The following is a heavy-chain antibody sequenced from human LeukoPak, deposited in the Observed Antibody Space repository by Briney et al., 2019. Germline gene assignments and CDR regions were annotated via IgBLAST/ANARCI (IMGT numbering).Heavy chain of an antibody. D-gene: IGHD5-18*01. Sequence: ASVKVSCKTSGYTFTNHDINWVRQASGQGLEWMGWMNPKSGNTGYLQKFQGRVTMTRDTSMSTAFMELSSLTSEDTAVYYCARGVNSQGTAMVLFDSWGQGSLVTVSA. CDR3: ARGVNSQGTAMVLFDS. V-gene: IGHV1-8*01. CDR2: MNPKSGNT. CDR1: GYTFTNHD. J-gene: IGHJ4*02.